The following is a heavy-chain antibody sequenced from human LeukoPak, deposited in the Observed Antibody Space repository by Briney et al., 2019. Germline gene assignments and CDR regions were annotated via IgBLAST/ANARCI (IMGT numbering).Heavy chain of an antibody. CDR1: GLTFSSYG. Sequence: PGGSLRLSCAASGLTFSSYGTSWVRQAPGRGLEWVSAISTTGGTTYYADSVRGRFTISRDNSKNTLYLQMNSLRAEDTAVYYCAKAPVAVAGFNWFDPWGQGTLVTVSS. J-gene: IGHJ5*02. CDR3: AKAPVAVAGFNWFDP. V-gene: IGHV3-23*01. CDR2: ISTTGGTT. D-gene: IGHD6-19*01.